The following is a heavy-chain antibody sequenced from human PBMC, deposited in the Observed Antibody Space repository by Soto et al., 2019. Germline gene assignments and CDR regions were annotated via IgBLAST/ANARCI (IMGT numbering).Heavy chain of an antibody. CDR3: ARGRDGDSGWYVY. D-gene: IGHD6-19*01. V-gene: IGHV4-34*01. CDR2: INHSGST. J-gene: IGHJ4*02. Sequence: PSETLSLTCAVYGGSFSVHYLSWIRQPPGKGLEWIGEINHSGSTNYNPSLKSRVTISVDTSKNQFSLKLSSVTAADTAVYYCARGRDGDSGWYVYGGQGTLVTVS. CDR1: GGSFSVHY.